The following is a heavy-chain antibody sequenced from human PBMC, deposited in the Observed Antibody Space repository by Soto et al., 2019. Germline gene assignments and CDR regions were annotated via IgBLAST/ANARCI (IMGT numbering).Heavy chain of an antibody. V-gene: IGHV3-23*01. D-gene: IGHD3-9*01. CDR3: ARELGLNSDNFFAY. J-gene: IGHJ4*02. Sequence: PGGSLRLACTASVFTFTSYGMVWVRQAPGKGLQWVSTIRGDGGQTHYTDSVKGRFSISRDNSKNTVYLQMDSLRAEDTAMYFCARELGLNSDNFFAYWGQGTQVTVSS. CDR2: IRGDGGQT. CDR1: VFTFTSYG.